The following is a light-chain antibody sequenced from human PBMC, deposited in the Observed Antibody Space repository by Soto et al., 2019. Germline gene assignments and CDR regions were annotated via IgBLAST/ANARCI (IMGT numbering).Light chain of an antibody. CDR2: DVT. V-gene: IGLV2-14*01. CDR1: TSDIGVYNY. J-gene: IGLJ2*01. Sequence: QSALTQPASVFASPGQSVTISCTGTTSDIGVYNYVSWYQQHPGKAPKLMIYDVTNRPSGVSNRFSGSKSGNTASLTISGLQAEDEADYYCSSYAGSGTFEIFGGGTKLTVL. CDR3: SSYAGSGTFEI.